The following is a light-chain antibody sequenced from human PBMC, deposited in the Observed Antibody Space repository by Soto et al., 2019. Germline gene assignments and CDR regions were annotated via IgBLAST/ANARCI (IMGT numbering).Light chain of an antibody. V-gene: IGKV1-5*03. CDR3: QQYVSYSWT. CDR2: KAS. CDR1: QSISTW. J-gene: IGKJ1*01. Sequence: DIQMSQSPSTLYASVGDRVTITCRASQSISTWLAWYQQKPGKAPNLLIYKASSLQSGVPSRLSGSGSGTEFTLTISSLQPDDFATYYCQQYVSYSWTFGQGTKLEIK.